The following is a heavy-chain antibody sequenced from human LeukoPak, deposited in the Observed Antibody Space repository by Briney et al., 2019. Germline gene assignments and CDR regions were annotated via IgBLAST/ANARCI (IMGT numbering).Heavy chain of an antibody. Sequence: SETLSLTCTVSGGSISSHYWSWIRQPPGKGLEWIGYIYYSGSTNYNPSLKSRVTISVDTSKNQFSLKLSSVTAADTAVYYCTLFGNGWFDPWGQGTLVTVSS. CDR3: TLFGNGWFDP. D-gene: IGHD1-1*01. CDR2: IYYSGST. CDR1: GGSISSHY. V-gene: IGHV4-59*11. J-gene: IGHJ5*02.